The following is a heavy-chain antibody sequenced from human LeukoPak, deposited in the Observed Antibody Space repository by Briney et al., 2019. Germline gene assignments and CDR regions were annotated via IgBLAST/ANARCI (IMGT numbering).Heavy chain of an antibody. CDR3: ASGYSRGGDY. V-gene: IGHV3-48*02. Sequence: GGSLRLSCAASGFTFSDYSMNWVRQAPGKGLGWVSQISSSGSTMYYADSVKGRFTISRDNAKNSLYLQMNSLRDEDTAVYYCASGYSRGGDYWGQGTLVTVSS. CDR1: GFTFSDYS. D-gene: IGHD2-21*01. J-gene: IGHJ4*02. CDR2: ISSSGSTM.